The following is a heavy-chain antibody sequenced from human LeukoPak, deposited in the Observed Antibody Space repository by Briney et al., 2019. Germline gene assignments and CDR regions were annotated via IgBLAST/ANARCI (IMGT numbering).Heavy chain of an antibody. Sequence: SETLSLTCTVSGGSISSYYWSWIRQPPGKGLEWIGYIYYSGSTNYNPSLKSRVTISVDTSKNQFSLKLSSVTAADTAVYYCVVGDYGVDYWGQGTLVTVSS. V-gene: IGHV4-59*08. CDR3: VVGDYGVDY. CDR1: GGSISSYY. CDR2: IYYSGST. D-gene: IGHD4-17*01. J-gene: IGHJ4*02.